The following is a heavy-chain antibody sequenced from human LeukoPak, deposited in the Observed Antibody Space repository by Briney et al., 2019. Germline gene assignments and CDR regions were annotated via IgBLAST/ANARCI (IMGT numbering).Heavy chain of an antibody. J-gene: IGHJ1*01. D-gene: IGHD6-13*01. Sequence: GGSLRLSCAASGFTFSDYYMSWIRQAPGKGLEWVSYISSSGSTIYYADSVKGRFTISRDNAKNSLYLQMNSLRAEDTAVYYCAREPDNSHWSGGYFQHWGQGTLVTVSS. CDR3: AREPDNSHWSGGYFQH. V-gene: IGHV3-11*01. CDR2: ISSSGSTI. CDR1: GFTFSDYY.